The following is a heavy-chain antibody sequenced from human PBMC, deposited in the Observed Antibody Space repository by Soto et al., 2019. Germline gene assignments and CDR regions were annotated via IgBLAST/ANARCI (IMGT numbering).Heavy chain of an antibody. J-gene: IGHJ4*02. Sequence: EVQLVESGGGLIQPGGSLRLSCAASGFTVSSNYMSWVRQAPGKGLEWVSVIYSGGSTYYADSVKGRFTISRDNSKNTLYLQMKRLRAEDTAVYYCAREGDYGGNSGSRWGQGTLVTVSS. V-gene: IGHV3-53*01. CDR3: AREGDYGGNSGSR. CDR1: GFTVSSNY. D-gene: IGHD4-17*01. CDR2: IYSGGST.